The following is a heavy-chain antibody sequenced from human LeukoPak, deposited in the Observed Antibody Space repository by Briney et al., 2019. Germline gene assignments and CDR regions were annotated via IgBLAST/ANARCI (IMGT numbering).Heavy chain of an antibody. CDR2: IYYNGIT. Sequence: SETLSLTCTVSGGSINNYYWSWIRQPPGKGLEWIGYIYYNGITNYDPSLKSRVTISVDTSKNQFSLKLSSVTAADTAVYYCARQNIVVVPAGGWFDPWGQGTLVTVSS. J-gene: IGHJ5*02. V-gene: IGHV4-59*01. CDR3: ARQNIVVVPAGGWFDP. CDR1: GGSINNYY. D-gene: IGHD2-2*01.